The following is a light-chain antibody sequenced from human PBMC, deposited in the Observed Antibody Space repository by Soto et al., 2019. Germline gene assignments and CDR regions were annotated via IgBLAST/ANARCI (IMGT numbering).Light chain of an antibody. J-gene: IGKJ4*01. Sequence: EIVLTQSPGTLSLSPGERATLSCRASQSVSSNYLAWYQQKPGQAPRLLIYGASSRATGIPDRFIGSGSGTAFTLTISRLEPEDFAVDYCQQYGGSTRVTFGGGTKVEIK. CDR3: QQYGGSTRVT. CDR1: QSVSSNY. CDR2: GAS. V-gene: IGKV3-20*01.